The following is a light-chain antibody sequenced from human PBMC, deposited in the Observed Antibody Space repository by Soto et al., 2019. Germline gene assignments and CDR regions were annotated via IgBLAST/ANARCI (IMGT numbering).Light chain of an antibody. CDR3: QQRSNWPPIT. Sequence: EIVLTQSPATLSLSPGERATLTCRATQSVSTNLAWYQQKPGQPPRLHIYDASNRATGIPARFSGSGSGTDFTLTISSLEPEDFAVYYCQQRSNWPPITFGQGKRLEIK. J-gene: IGKJ5*01. CDR2: DAS. CDR1: QSVSTN. V-gene: IGKV3-11*01.